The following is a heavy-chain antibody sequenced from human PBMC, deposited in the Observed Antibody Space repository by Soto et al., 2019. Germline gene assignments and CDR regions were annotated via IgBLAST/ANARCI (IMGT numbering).Heavy chain of an antibody. D-gene: IGHD6-19*01. CDR2: ISGSGGST. Sequence: GGSLRLSCAASGFTFSSYAMSWVRQAPGKGLEWVSAISGSGGSTYYADSVKGRFTISRDNSKNTLYLQMNSLRAEDTAVYYCAKDFVPFGSVAGTHYFDYWGQGTLVTVSS. J-gene: IGHJ4*02. V-gene: IGHV3-23*01. CDR1: GFTFSSYA. CDR3: AKDFVPFGSVAGTHYFDY.